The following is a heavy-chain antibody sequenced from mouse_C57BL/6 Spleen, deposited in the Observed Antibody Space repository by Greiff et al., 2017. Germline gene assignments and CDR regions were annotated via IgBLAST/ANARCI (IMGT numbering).Heavy chain of an antibody. J-gene: IGHJ2*01. Sequence: EVKLVESGGGLVQPGGSMKLSCVASGFTFSNYWMNWVRQSPEKGLEWVAQIRLKSDNYATHYAESVKGRFTISRDDSKSRVYLQMNNLRAEDTGIYYCTGLIYVNYWGQGTTLTVSS. CDR3: TGLIYVNY. V-gene: IGHV6-3*01. D-gene: IGHD1-1*01. CDR1: GFTFSNYW. CDR2: IRLKSDNYAT.